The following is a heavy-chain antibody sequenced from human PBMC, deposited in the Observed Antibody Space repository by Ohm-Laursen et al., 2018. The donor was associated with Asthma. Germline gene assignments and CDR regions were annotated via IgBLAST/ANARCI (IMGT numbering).Heavy chain of an antibody. D-gene: IGHD3-16*01. CDR3: AREWGGMDV. J-gene: IGHJ6*02. CDR1: GLPFSNFW. CDR2: IYPDGGEK. Sequence: GSLRLSCAAPGLPFSNFWMSWVRQAPGKGLEWVANIYPDGGEKYYVDSVDGRFTISRDNAKNSLYLQMNNLRAEDAAIYYCAREWGGMDVWGQGTTVTVSS. V-gene: IGHV3-7*01.